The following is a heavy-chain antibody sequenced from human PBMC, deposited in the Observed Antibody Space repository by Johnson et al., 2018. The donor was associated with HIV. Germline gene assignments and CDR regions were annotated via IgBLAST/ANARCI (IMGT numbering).Heavy chain of an antibody. D-gene: IGHD2/OR15-2a*01. CDR1: GFTFSSYA. J-gene: IGHJ3*02. CDR3: AKDRILSGCGPGAFDI. Sequence: QVQLVESGGGVVQPGRSLRLSCAASGFTFSSYAMHWVRQAPGKGLEWVAVISYDGSNKYYADSVKGRFTISRDNSKNTLYLQMNSLRAEDTAVYYCAKDRILSGCGPGAFDIWGQGTMVTVSS. CDR2: ISYDGSNK. V-gene: IGHV3-30*04.